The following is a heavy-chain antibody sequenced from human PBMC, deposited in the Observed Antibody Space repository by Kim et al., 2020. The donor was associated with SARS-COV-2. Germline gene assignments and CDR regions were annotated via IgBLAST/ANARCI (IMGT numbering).Heavy chain of an antibody. D-gene: IGHD1-1*01. Sequence: ADSVKGRFSISRDNAKNTLYMEMNSLGAEDTGVYYCVIDSYTCYGMDVWGQGTTVTVSS. V-gene: IGHV3-74*01. J-gene: IGHJ6*02. CDR3: VIDSYTCYGMDV.